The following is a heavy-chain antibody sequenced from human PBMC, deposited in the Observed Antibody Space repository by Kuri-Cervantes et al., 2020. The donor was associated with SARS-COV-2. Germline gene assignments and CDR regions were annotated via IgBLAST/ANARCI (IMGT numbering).Heavy chain of an antibody. CDR1: GYTFSSYW. V-gene: IGHV3-30*18. J-gene: IGHJ4*02. CDR3: AKDRVGVQDF. Sequence: GEPLKISCAASGYTFSSYWMSWVRQAPGKCLEWVAVISHDGKNKKCIASGKGRFTISRDNSQNTLYLHMKSLRSEDTAMYYCAKDRVGVQDFWGQGTLVTVSS. D-gene: IGHD2-21*01. CDR2: ISHDGKNK.